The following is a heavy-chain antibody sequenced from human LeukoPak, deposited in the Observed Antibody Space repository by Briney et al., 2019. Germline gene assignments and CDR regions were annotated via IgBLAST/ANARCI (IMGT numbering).Heavy chain of an antibody. CDR1: GFTFSSYG. V-gene: IGHV3-33*01. Sequence: SGGSLRLSCAASGFTFSSYGMHWVRQAPGKGLEWLAVIWYDGSNKYYADSVKGRFTISRDNSKNTLYLQMNSLRAEDTAVYYCARGSGDHPPGWYFDYWGQGTLVTVSS. CDR3: ARGSGDHPPGWYFDY. CDR2: IWYDGSNK. D-gene: IGHD4-17*01. J-gene: IGHJ4*02.